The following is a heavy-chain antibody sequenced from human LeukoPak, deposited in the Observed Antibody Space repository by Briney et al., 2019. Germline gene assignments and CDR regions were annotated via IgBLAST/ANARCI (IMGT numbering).Heavy chain of an antibody. J-gene: IGHJ5*02. Sequence: SQTLSLTCAISGDSVSSNSAAWNWIRQSPSRGLEWLGRTYYRSKWYNDYAVSVKSRITINPDTSKNQFSLQLNSVTPEDTAVYYCARGHGSWFGGGNWFDPWGQGTLVTASS. V-gene: IGHV6-1*01. CDR1: GDSVSSNSAA. CDR3: ARGHGSWFGGGNWFDP. D-gene: IGHD3-10*01. CDR2: TYYRSKWYN.